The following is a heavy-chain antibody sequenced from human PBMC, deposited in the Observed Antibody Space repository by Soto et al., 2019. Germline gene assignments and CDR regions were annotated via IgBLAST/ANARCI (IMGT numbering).Heavy chain of an antibody. CDR2: ISGSGDTT. V-gene: IGHV3-23*01. Sequence: GGSLRLSCAASGFTFSSYSMSWVRQAPGKGLEWVSVISGSGDTTNYADSVKDRFTISRDNSKNSLYLQMNSLRVEDTAIYYCAKSSSWAHYYYMDVWGKGTTVTVSS. CDR3: AKSSSWAHYYYMDV. D-gene: IGHD2-2*01. CDR1: GFTFSSYS. J-gene: IGHJ6*03.